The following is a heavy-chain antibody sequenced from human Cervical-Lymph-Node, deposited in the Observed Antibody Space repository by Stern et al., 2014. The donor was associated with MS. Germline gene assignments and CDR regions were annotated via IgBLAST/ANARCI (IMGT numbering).Heavy chain of an antibody. Sequence: QLQLQESGPGLVKPSETLSLTCTVSGGSISSYYWSWIRQPPGKGLEWIGYIYYSGSTNYNPSLKSRVTISVDTSKNQFSLKLSSVTAADTAVYYCARVADLYDSSGYYFRYFDLWGRGTLVTVSS. V-gene: IGHV4-59*01. CDR3: ARVADLYDSSGYYFRYFDL. CDR2: IYYSGST. CDR1: GGSISSYY. J-gene: IGHJ2*01. D-gene: IGHD3-22*01.